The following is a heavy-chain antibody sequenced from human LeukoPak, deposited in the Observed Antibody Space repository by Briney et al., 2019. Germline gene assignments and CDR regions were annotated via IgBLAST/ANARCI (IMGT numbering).Heavy chain of an antibody. Sequence: HPGGSLRLSCAASGFTVSSSYMSWVRQAPGKGLEWVSAISGSGGSTYYADSVKGRFTISRDNSKNTLYLQMNSLRAEDTAVYYCAKSDYYGSSGSFDYWGQGTLVTVSS. CDR2: ISGSGGST. CDR3: AKSDYYGSSGSFDY. D-gene: IGHD3-22*01. CDR1: GFTVSSSY. J-gene: IGHJ4*02. V-gene: IGHV3-23*01.